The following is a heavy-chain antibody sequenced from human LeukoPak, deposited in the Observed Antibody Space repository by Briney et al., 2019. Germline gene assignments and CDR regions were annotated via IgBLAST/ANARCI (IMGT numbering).Heavy chain of an antibody. D-gene: IGHD5-24*01. CDR2: IYYSGST. CDR3: ARGGSERWPLDY. J-gene: IGHJ4*02. Sequence: SETLSLTCTVSGGSISSYYWSWIRQPPGKGLEWIGYIYYSGSTNYNPSLKSRVTISVDTSKNQFSLKLSSVTAADTAVYYCARGGSERWPLDYWGQGTLVTVSS. V-gene: IGHV4-59*01. CDR1: GGSISSYY.